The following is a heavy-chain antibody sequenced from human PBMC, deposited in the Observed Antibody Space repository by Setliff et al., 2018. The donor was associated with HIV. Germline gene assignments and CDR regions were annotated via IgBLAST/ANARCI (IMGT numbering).Heavy chain of an antibody. D-gene: IGHD6-13*01. CDR1: GGSLTNYY. J-gene: IGHJ6*03. Sequence: SETLSLTCALYGGSLTNYYWTWIRKSPGKGLEWIGEIVDSGATTYNPSLKSRLTISVDTSKNHVSLRLSSVTAADTGVYYCARHRDPPGTSWIYYYYYMDLWGEGTTVTVSS. CDR3: ARHRDPPGTSWIYYYYYMDL. CDR2: IVDSGAT. V-gene: IGHV4-34*12.